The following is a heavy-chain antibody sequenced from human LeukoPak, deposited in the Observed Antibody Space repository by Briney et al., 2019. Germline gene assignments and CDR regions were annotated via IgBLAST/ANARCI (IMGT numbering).Heavy chain of an antibody. D-gene: IGHD6-19*01. V-gene: IGHV3-23*01. CDR3: AKTPIAVAATFEYFDY. CDR1: GFTFSSYA. Sequence: HAGGSLRLSCAASGFTFSSYAMSWVRQAPGKGLEWVSAISGSGGSTYYADSVKGRFTISRDNSKNTLYLQMNSLRAEDTAVYYCAKTPIAVAATFEYFDYWGQGTLVTVSS. CDR2: ISGSGGST. J-gene: IGHJ4*02.